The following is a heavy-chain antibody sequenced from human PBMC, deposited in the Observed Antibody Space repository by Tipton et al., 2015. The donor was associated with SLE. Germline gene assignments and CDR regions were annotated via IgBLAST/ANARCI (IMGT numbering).Heavy chain of an antibody. CDR1: RVSISTFY. V-gene: IGHV4-59*01. CDR2: ISYSGSP. D-gene: IGHD1-1*01. J-gene: IGHJ5*02. CDR3: ARIIQQNWSDRWFAP. Sequence: TLSLTCTVSRVSISTFYWGWIRQPPGKGLEHIGYISYSGSPIYNPSLKGRVTISVDTSRDQFSLRLTSVTAADTAVYYCARIIQQNWSDRWFAPWGQGTLVTVSS.